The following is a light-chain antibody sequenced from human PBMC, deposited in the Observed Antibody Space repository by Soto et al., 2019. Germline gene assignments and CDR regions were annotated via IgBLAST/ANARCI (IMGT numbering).Light chain of an antibody. CDR1: SSDVGAYNL. CDR3: CSYAGSRTFV. V-gene: IGLV2-23*01. CDR2: EGT. Sequence: QSVLTQPASVSGSPGQSITVSSTGTSSDVGAYNLVSWYQQHPGKAPRLIIYEGTKRPSGISHRFSGSKSDNTASLTISGLRAEDEAHYHCCSYAGSRTFVLGGGTKVTVL. J-gene: IGLJ3*02.